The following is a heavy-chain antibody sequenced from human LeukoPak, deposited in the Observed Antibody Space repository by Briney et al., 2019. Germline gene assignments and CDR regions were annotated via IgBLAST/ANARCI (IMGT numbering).Heavy chain of an antibody. Sequence: ASVNVSCKGSGYTFPSYDIPWVRQAPAQGLEWMGWINPYNGNTHYAQKAQDRVTMTTDTSMSTAYMELRRLRSDDTAVYYCARNSLDYIWGSYRIYAYDIWGQATMVTVSS. CDR1: GYTFPSYD. CDR2: INPYNGNT. J-gene: IGHJ3*02. CDR3: ARNSLDYIWGSYRIYAYDI. V-gene: IGHV1-18*01. D-gene: IGHD3-16*01.